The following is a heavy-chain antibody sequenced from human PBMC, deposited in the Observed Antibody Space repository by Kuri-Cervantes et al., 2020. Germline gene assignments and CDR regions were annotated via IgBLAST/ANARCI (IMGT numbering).Heavy chain of an antibody. CDR3: AKDSEYCSGGSCPGHY. J-gene: IGHJ4*02. D-gene: IGHD2-15*01. CDR1: GFTFSSYA. CDR2: ISGSGGST. V-gene: IGHV3-23*01. Sequence: GESLKISCAASGFTFSSYAMSWVRQAPGKGLEWVSAISGSGGSTYYADSVKGRFTISRDNSKNTLYLQMNSLRAEDTAVYYCAKDSEYCSGGSCPGHYWGQGTLVTVSS.